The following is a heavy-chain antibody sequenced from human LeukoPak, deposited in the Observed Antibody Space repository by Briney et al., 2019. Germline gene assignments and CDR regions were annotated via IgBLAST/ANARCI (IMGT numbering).Heavy chain of an antibody. V-gene: IGHV4-59*01. D-gene: IGHD6-19*01. CDR2: IYYSGST. Sequence: SETLPLTCTVSGGSISSYYWSWIRQPPGKGLEWIGYIYYSGSTNYNPSLKSRVTISVDTSKNQFSLKLSSVTAADTAVYYCARAIPRRGRVAGTYHDAFDIWGQGTMVTVSS. CDR1: GGSISSYY. J-gene: IGHJ3*02. CDR3: ARAIPRRGRVAGTYHDAFDI.